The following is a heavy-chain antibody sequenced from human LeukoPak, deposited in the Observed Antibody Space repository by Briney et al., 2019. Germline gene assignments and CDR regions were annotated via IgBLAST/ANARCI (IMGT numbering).Heavy chain of an antibody. CDR3: ARDYSSGWYGHYYYYMDV. CDR1: GGSISSYY. CDR2: IYTSGST. V-gene: IGHV4-4*07. Sequence: PSETLSLTCTVSGGSISSYYWSWIRQPAGKGLEWIGRIYTSGSTNYNPSLKSQVTMSVDTSKNQFSLKLSSVTAADTAVYYCARDYSSGWYGHYYYYMDVWGKGTTVTISS. J-gene: IGHJ6*03. D-gene: IGHD6-19*01.